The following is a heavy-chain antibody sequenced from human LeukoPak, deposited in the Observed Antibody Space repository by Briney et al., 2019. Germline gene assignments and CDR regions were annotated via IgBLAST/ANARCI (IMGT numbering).Heavy chain of an antibody. CDR3: AKKGYYDGSGYYMYYFDH. J-gene: IGHJ4*02. CDR1: GFTVSSNS. D-gene: IGHD3-22*01. CDR2: IYSGGTT. V-gene: IGHV3-66*01. Sequence: GGSLRLSCAASGFTVSSNSMSWVRQAPGKGLEWVSVIYSGGTTYYADSVKGRFTISKDNSKNTLYLQMNSLRAEDTAVYYCAKKGYYDGSGYYMYYFDHWGQGTLVTVSS.